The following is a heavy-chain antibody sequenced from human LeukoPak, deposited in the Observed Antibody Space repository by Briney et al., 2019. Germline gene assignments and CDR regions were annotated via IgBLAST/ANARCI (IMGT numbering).Heavy chain of an antibody. CDR3: AKDGYDSSGYYYGDY. CDR1: GFTFSSYA. V-gene: IGHV3-23*01. Sequence: GGSLRLSCAASGFTFSSYAMSWVRQAPGKGREWVSAISGSGGSTYYADSVKGRFTISRDNSKNTQYLQMNSLRAEDTAVYYCAKDGYDSSGYYYGDYWGQGTLVTVSS. CDR2: ISGSGGST. J-gene: IGHJ4*02. D-gene: IGHD3-22*01.